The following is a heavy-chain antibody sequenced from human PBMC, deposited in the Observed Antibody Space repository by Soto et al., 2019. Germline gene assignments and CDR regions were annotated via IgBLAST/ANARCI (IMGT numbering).Heavy chain of an antibody. Sequence: SETLSLTCTVSGDSISSSNNYWRWIRQPPGEGLEWIGFISYSGTTSYSPSLKSRLAISLDTSKNQFSLSLSSVTAADTAVYYCARGRGYSYGLDPWGQGTLVTVSS. CDR2: ISYSGTT. V-gene: IGHV4-30-4*01. CDR1: GDSISSSNNY. D-gene: IGHD5-18*01. CDR3: ARGRGYSYGLDP. J-gene: IGHJ5*02.